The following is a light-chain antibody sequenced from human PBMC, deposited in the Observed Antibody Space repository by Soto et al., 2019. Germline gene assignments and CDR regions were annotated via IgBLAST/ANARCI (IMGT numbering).Light chain of an antibody. Sequence: QSALTQPRSVSGSPGQSVTISCTGTSSDVGAYNYVSWYQQHPGKAPKMMIYGVTKRPSGVPDRFSGSKSGNTASLTISGLRAEDEADYYCCSYAGRYTLILGGGTKLTVL. V-gene: IGLV2-11*01. J-gene: IGLJ2*01. CDR1: SSDVGAYNY. CDR2: GVT. CDR3: CSYAGRYTLI.